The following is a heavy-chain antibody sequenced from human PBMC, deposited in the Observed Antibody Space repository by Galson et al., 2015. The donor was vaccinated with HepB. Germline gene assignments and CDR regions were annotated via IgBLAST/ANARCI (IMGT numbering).Heavy chain of an antibody. CDR2: INPDGSDT. J-gene: IGHJ5*02. V-gene: IGHV3-74*01. CDR3: ARSTSDL. Sequence: SLRLSCAASGFTFSAHWMHWVRQAPGKGLVGVSRINPDGSDTRYADSVEGRFTISRDNAKNTLFLQMNSLRVEDTAVYYCARSTSDLWGQGTLVTVSS. CDR1: GFTFSAHW.